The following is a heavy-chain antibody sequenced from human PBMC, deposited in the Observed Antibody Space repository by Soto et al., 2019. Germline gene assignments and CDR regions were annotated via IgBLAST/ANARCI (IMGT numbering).Heavy chain of an antibody. Sequence: QVHLVESGGGVAQPGRSLRLSCADCAFTFSSYAMPWVRQAPGKGLEWVALISHDGGNNYYADSVKGRFTISRDNSKNMVYLQINSLRVDDTAVYYCARDRSMVVVVPGYWGQGTLVTVSS. CDR2: ISHDGGNN. V-gene: IGHV3-30-3*01. D-gene: IGHD2-2*01. J-gene: IGHJ4*02. CDR1: AFTFSSYA. CDR3: ARDRSMVVVVPGY.